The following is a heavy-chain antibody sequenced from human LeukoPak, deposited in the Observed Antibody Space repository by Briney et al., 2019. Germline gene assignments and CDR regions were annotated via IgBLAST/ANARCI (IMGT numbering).Heavy chain of an antibody. V-gene: IGHV3-64*01. CDR2: ISSSGGST. D-gene: IGHD2-2*01. CDR3: ARVGGSPLVVPAAMFDYYMDV. Sequence: GGSLRLSCAASGFTFSSYAMHWVRQAPGKGLEYVSAISSSGGSTYYANSVKGRFTISRDNSKNTLYLQMGSLRAEDMAVYYCARVGGSPLVVPAAMFDYYMDVWGKGTTVTISS. CDR1: GFTFSSYA. J-gene: IGHJ6*03.